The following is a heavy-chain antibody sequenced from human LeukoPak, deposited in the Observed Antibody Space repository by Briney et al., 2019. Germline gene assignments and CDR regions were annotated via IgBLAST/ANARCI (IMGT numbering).Heavy chain of an antibody. CDR2: ISGSGAYI. CDR1: GFTFTTYT. CDR3: ASFGISWRSSY. V-gene: IGHV3-21*01. J-gene: IGHJ4*02. D-gene: IGHD2-21*01. Sequence: KPGGSLRLSCAASGFTFTTYTMNWVRQAPGKGLEWVSSISGSGAYIYYADSVKGRFTVSRDNVNNMLYLHMNSLRAEDTAVYYCASFGISWRSSYWGQGTLVTVSS.